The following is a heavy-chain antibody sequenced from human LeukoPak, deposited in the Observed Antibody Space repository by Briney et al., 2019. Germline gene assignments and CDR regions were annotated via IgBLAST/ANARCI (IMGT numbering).Heavy chain of an antibody. CDR1: GFTVSSNY. J-gene: IGHJ4*02. V-gene: IGHV3-66*01. D-gene: IGHD1-26*01. CDR2: IYSGGST. CDR3: ARGGSGSYLFDY. Sequence: GGSLRLSCAASGFTVSSNYMSWVRQAPGKGLEWVSAIYSGGSTYYADSVKGRFTISRDNSKNTLYLQMNSLRAEDTAVYYCARGGSGSYLFDYWGQGTLVTVSS.